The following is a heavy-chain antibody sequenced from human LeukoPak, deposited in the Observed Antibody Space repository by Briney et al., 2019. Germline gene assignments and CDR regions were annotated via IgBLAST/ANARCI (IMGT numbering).Heavy chain of an antibody. V-gene: IGHV3-66*01. CDR2: IYTDGST. Sequence: PGGSLRLSCAASGFTVSSKYMNWVRQAPGKGLEWVSVIYTDGSTYYADSVRARFSISRDDSKNTLSLQKNSLRAEDTAVYYCAIGHYRNIPGWGQGTLVTVSS. CDR1: GFTVSSKY. D-gene: IGHD1/OR15-1a*01. CDR3: AIGHYRNIPG. J-gene: IGHJ4*02.